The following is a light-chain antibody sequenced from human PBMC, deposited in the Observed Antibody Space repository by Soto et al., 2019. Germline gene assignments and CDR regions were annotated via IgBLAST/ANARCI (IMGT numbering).Light chain of an antibody. V-gene: IGKV3-15*01. CDR2: GAS. CDR1: QSVGDN. J-gene: IGKJ1*01. CDR3: QQYDTWPPST. Sequence: EIVMTQSPATLSVSPGARATLSCRASQSVGDNLAWSQRQPGQPPRLLIYGASTRATSIPLRFGVSASGTGFTLTISGPQSEDFAVYYGQQYDTWPPSTYGQGTKVQ.